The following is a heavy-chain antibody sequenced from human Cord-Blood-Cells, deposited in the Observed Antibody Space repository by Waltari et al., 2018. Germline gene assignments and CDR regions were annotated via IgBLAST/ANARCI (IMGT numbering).Heavy chain of an antibody. Sequence: QLQLQESGPGLVKPSETLSLTCTVSGGSISSSSYYWGWIRQPPGKGLEWIGSIYYSGSTYNNPSLKSRVTISVDTSKNQFSLKLSSVTAADTAVYYCARLEYSSYFDYWGQGTLVTVSS. CDR2: IYYSGST. CDR1: GGSISSSSYY. CDR3: ARLEYSSYFDY. J-gene: IGHJ4*02. V-gene: IGHV4-39*01. D-gene: IGHD6-6*01.